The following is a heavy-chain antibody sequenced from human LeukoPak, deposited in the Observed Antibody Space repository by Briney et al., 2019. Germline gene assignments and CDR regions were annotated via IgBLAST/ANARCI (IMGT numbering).Heavy chain of an antibody. CDR2: ITGSGGDI. J-gene: IGHJ4*02. D-gene: IGHD2-2*02. Sequence: GGSLRLSCAASGFTFNNYAMSWVRQAPGKGLEWLAAITGSGGDIYYADSVKGRFTISRDNSKNTLYLQMNSLRAEDTAVYYCARDYYCSSTSCYTDQFDYWGQGTLVTVSS. V-gene: IGHV3-23*01. CDR1: GFTFNNYA. CDR3: ARDYYCSSTSCYTDQFDY.